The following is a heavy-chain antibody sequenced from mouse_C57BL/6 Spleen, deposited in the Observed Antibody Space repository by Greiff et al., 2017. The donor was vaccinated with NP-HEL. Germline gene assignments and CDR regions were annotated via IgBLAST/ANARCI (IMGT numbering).Heavy chain of an antibody. CDR1: GYTFTSYW. V-gene: IGHV1-64*01. D-gene: IGHD2-3*01. CDR3: ARSSDGYYYAMDY. J-gene: IGHJ4*01. Sequence: QVQLQQPGAELVKPGASVKLSCKASGYTFTSYWMHWVKQRPGQGLAWLVMIHPNSGSTNYNEKFKSKATLTVDKSSSTAYMQLSSLTSEDSAVYYCARSSDGYYYAMDYWGQGTSVTVSS. CDR2: IHPNSGST.